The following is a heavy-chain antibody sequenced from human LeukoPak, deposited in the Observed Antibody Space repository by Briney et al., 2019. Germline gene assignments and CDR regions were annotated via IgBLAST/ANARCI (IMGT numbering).Heavy chain of an antibody. Sequence: PSETLSLTCTVSGGSISSSGYYWGWIRQTPGKGLEWIGSIYYSGSNYHNPSLKSRVSMSVDTSENQFSLKLSSVTAADTAVYYCARVGGSWWYWGQGTLVTVSS. D-gene: IGHD1-26*01. CDR2: IYYSGSN. J-gene: IGHJ4*02. CDR3: ARVGGSWWY. CDR1: GGSISSSGYY. V-gene: IGHV4-39*07.